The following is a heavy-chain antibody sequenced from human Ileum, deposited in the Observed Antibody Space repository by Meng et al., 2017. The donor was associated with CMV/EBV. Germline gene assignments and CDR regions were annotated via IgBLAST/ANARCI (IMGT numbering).Heavy chain of an antibody. CDR2: ISFDGSNK. D-gene: IGHD1-7*01. CDR1: GFTFSAYA. CDR3: ARRGISGTTKGWYDP. Sequence: GRSLRLSCAASGFTFSAYAMHWVRQAPGKGLDWVAVISFDGSNKYYAESVKGRFTISRDNSKNTLYLQMNSVTPEDTAVYYCARRGISGTTKGWYDPWGQGTLVTVSS. J-gene: IGHJ5*02. V-gene: IGHV3-30-3*01.